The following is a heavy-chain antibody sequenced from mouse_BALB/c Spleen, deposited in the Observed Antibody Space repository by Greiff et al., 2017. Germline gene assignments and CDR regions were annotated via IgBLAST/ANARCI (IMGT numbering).Heavy chain of an antibody. D-gene: IGHD1-1*01. J-gene: IGHJ3*01. V-gene: IGHV5-17*02. CDR2: ISSGSSTI. CDR1: GFTFSSFG. CDR3: ARPYGSSYDWFAY. Sequence: EVQLQESGGGLVQPGGSRKLSCAASGFTFSSFGMHWVRQAPEKGLEWVAYISSGSSTIYYADTVKGRFTISRDNPKNTLFLQMTSLRSEDTAMYYCARPYGSSYDWFAYWGQGTLVTISA.